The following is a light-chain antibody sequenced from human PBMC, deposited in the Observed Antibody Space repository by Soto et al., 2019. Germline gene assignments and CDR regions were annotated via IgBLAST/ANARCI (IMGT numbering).Light chain of an antibody. Sequence: QSVLTQPPSASGSPGQSVTISCTGTSSDIGGYNYVSWYQQPPGKAPKLMIYEVTKRPSGVPDRFSGSKSGNTASLTVSGLQRDDEADYYCTSHAGNYNMVFGGGTKLTVL. J-gene: IGLJ2*01. CDR3: TSHAGNYNMV. V-gene: IGLV2-8*01. CDR1: SSDIGGYNY. CDR2: EVT.